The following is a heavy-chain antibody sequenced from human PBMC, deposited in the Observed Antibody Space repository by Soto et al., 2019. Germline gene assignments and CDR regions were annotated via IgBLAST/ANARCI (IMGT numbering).Heavy chain of an antibody. V-gene: IGHV1-69*13. CDR2: IIPLFGTA. CDR3: ARPKGSYSSGYSYFDS. J-gene: IGHJ4*02. D-gene: IGHD6-19*01. CDR1: GGTFSTYA. Sequence: ASVKVSCKTSGGTFSTYAIYWVRQAPGQGLEWMGAIIPLFGTADYAQKFQGRVTITADESTSTASTELSSLRSEDTAVYYCARPKGSYSSGYSYFDSWGQRTVLTVSS.